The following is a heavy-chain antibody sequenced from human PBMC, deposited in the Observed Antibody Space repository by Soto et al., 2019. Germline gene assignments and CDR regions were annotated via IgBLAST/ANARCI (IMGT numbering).Heavy chain of an antibody. D-gene: IGHD2-15*01. CDR3: VRVGVGIGNHFDS. V-gene: IGHV4-59*12. J-gene: IGHJ4*02. CDR1: NGSISGFY. CDR2: IHYSGRT. Sequence: SETLSLTCSVSNGSISGFYWTWIRQPPGKILEWIGYIHYSGRTDYNPSLTSRATMSVDTSKNQFSLNLKSITAADTAVYYCVRVGVGIGNHFDSSGRGPLVTVYS.